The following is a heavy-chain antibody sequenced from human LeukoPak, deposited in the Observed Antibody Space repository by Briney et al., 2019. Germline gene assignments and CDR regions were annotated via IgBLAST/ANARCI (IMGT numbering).Heavy chain of an antibody. D-gene: IGHD5-18*01. J-gene: IGHJ5*02. V-gene: IGHV4-39*01. CDR1: GGSLSSSSYY. Sequence: SETLSLTCTVSGGSLSSSSYYWGWIRQPPGKGLEWIGSIYYSGRTYYNPSLKSRVTISVDTSKNQFSLKLSSVTAADTAVYYCARQAVDTAMVLFDPWGQGTLVTVSS. CDR2: IYYSGRT. CDR3: ARQAVDTAMVLFDP.